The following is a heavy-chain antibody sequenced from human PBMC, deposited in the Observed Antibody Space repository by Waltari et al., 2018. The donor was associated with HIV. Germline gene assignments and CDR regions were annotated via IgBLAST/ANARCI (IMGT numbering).Heavy chain of an antibody. D-gene: IGHD2-2*01. CDR2: ISYDGSNK. CDR1: GFTFSNYA. J-gene: IGHJ4*02. CDR3: ARDPQYCSSTSCSYYFDY. V-gene: IGHV3-30-3*01. Sequence: QVQLVESGGGVVQSGRSLRLSCAASGFTFSNYAMHWVRQAPGKGLEWVAVISYDGSNKYYADSVKGRFTISRDNSKNTLYLQMNSLRAEDTAVYYCARDPQYCSSTSCSYYFDYWGQGTLVTVSS.